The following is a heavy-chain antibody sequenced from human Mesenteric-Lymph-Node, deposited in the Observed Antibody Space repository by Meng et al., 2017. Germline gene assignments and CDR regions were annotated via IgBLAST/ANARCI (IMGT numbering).Heavy chain of an antibody. CDR2: IIPIFGTA. D-gene: IGHD5-12*01. CDR1: GGTFSSYA. J-gene: IGHJ3*02. CDR3: ARDRGYDYADAFDI. V-gene: IGHV1-69*05. Sequence: SVKVSCKDSGGTFSSYAISWVRQAPGQGREWRGGIIPIFGTANYAQKFQGRVTITTDESTSTAYMELSSLRSEDTAVYYCARDRGYDYADAFDIWGQGTMVTVSS.